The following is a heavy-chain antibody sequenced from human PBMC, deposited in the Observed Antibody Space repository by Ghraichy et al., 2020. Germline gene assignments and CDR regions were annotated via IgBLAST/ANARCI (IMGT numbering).Heavy chain of an antibody. Sequence: SGPTLVKPTQTLTLTCTFSGFSLSTSGMCVTWIRQPPGKALEWLARIDWDAYKYYSTSLKTRLTISKDTSKNQVVLTMTNMDPVDTATYYCARATFYYDSRCRSYYYGMDVWGQGTTVTVSS. CDR2: IDWDAYK. CDR3: ARATFYYDSRCRSYYYGMDV. CDR1: GFSLSTSGMC. J-gene: IGHJ6*02. D-gene: IGHD3-22*01. V-gene: IGHV2-70*11.